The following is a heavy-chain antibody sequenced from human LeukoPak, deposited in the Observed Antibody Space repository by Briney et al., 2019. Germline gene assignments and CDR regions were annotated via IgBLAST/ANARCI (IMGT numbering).Heavy chain of an antibody. Sequence: SETLSLTCTVSGGSISSYYWSWIRQPPGKGLEWIGYIYHTGSANYSPSLKSRVSISIDTSKSQFSLRLISVTAADTDVYYCARRTSSNYVDYWGQGTLVIVSP. CDR3: ARRTSSNYVDY. J-gene: IGHJ4*02. D-gene: IGHD4-11*01. CDR1: GGSISSYY. V-gene: IGHV4-59*01. CDR2: IYHTGSA.